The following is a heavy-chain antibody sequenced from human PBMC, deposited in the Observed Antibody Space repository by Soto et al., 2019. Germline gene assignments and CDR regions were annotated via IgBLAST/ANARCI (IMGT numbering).Heavy chain of an antibody. CDR1: GVTLRGYW. V-gene: IGHV3-74*01. J-gene: IGHJ4*02. D-gene: IGHD1-1*01. CDR3: ARAAVTGTSYYFDY. CDR2: ISSDGSNT. Sequence: GGSLRLSCAASGVTLRGYWMHWVRQAPGKGLEWVARISSDGSNTNYADSVKGRFTISRDNAENTLYLQMNSLRVEDTAVYSCARAAVTGTSYYFDYWGQGTLVTVSS.